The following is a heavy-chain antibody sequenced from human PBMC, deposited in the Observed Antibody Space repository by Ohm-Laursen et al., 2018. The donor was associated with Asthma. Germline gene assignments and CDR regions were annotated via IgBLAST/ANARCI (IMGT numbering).Heavy chain of an antibody. CDR2: MSYDGSHI. V-gene: IGHV3-30*04. D-gene: IGHD4-11*01. Sequence: SLRLSCAASGFTFSSYAMHWVRQAPDKGLEWVAVMSYDGSHITYADSVKGRFTISRDNSKNTLYLQMNSLRGDDTAVYYCAKDDYDYWGQGTLVTVSS. J-gene: IGHJ4*02. CDR1: GFTFSSYA. CDR3: AKDDYDY.